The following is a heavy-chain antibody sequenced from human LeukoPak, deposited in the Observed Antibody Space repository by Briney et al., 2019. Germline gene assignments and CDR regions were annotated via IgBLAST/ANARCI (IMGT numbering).Heavy chain of an antibody. D-gene: IGHD4-17*01. CDR2: ISSSSSYI. J-gene: IGHJ3*02. CDR1: GITFNSYT. CDR3: ANLATVTTRGVFDI. V-gene: IGHV3-21*01. Sequence: PGGSLRLSCAASGITFNSYTMNWVRQAPGKGLEWVSSISSSSSYIYYAASVKGRFTISRDNAKNSLYLQMNRLRAEDTAVYYCANLATVTTRGVFDIWGQGTMVTVSS.